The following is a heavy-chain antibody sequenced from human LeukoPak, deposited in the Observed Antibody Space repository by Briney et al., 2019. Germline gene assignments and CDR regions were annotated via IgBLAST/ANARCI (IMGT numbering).Heavy chain of an antibody. V-gene: IGHV3-23*01. J-gene: IGHJ4*02. Sequence: PGGSLRLSCAASGFTFSNAWMSWVRQAPGKGLEWVSAISGSGGSTYYADSVKGRFTISRDNSKNTLYLQMNSLRAEDTAVYYCAKDPISGSYNANYFDYWGQGTLVAVSS. CDR3: AKDPISGSYNANYFDY. CDR1: GFTFSNAW. D-gene: IGHD1-26*01. CDR2: ISGSGGST.